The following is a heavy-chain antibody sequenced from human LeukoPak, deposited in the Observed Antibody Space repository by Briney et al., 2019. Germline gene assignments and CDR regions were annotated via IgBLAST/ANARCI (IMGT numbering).Heavy chain of an antibody. Sequence: ASVKVSCKASGGTFSSYAISWVRQAPGQGLEWMGGIIPIFGTANYAQKFQGRVTITADESTSTAYMELSSLRSEDTAVYYCARDQVECTGGTCQSRVGFDFWGQGTLVTVSS. CDR1: GGTFSSYA. J-gene: IGHJ4*02. D-gene: IGHD2-8*02. CDR2: IIPIFGTA. V-gene: IGHV1-69*01. CDR3: ARDQVECTGGTCQSRVGFDF.